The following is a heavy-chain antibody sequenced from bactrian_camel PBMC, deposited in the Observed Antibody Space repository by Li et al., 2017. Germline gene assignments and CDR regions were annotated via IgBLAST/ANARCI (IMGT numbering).Heavy chain of an antibody. CDR1: GFTYMEYC. CDR2: SPSGGIV. V-gene: IGHV3S60*01. Sequence: HVQLVESGGGTVQPGGSLRLSCVASGFTYMEYCMAWFRQAPGKEREGVALSPSGGIVYYADSVKGRFTVSRDNAKNSVYLQMNSLKLEDTAMYYCAADFGPYCSGPYLARRANFEGQGTQVTVS. D-gene: IGHD2*01. J-gene: IGHJ4*01.